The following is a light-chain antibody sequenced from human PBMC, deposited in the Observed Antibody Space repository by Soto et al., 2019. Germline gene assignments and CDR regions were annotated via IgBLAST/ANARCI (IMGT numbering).Light chain of an antibody. CDR1: RSLVYSDGNTY. CDR3: MQGTHWPLT. CDR2: KIS. Sequence: VVMTQSPLSLPVTLGQPASISCGSSRSLVYSDGNTYLTWFQQRPGQSPRRLIYKISDRDSGVPDRFSGSGSATDFTLKISRVEAEDVGVYYCMQGTHWPLTFGQGTRLEI. V-gene: IGKV2-30*01. J-gene: IGKJ5*01.